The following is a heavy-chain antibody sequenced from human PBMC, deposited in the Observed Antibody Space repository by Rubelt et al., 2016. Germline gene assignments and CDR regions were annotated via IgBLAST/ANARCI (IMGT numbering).Heavy chain of an antibody. J-gene: IGHJ4*02. Sequence: QLQLQESGPGLVRPSETLSLTCTVSGASINNMSYYWVWIRLPPGKGLEWIGSSYYSGYMSYNPSVRSRAIISGDTSKSQISLKLSSVTAADTAVYYCATGTTVTTGLAYWGQGTLVTVSS. CDR3: ATGTTVTTGLAY. CDR1: GASINNMSYY. D-gene: IGHD4-17*01. V-gene: IGHV4-39*01. CDR2: SYYSGYM.